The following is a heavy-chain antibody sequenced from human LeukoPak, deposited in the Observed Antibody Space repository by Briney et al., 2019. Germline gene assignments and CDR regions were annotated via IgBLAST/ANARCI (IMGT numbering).Heavy chain of an antibody. CDR1: GGSFSSYY. J-gene: IGHJ4*02. V-gene: IGHV4-59*01. D-gene: IGHD3-10*01. Sequence: SETLSLTCTVSGGSFSSYYWSWIRQPPGKGLEWIGYNYYSGITNYNPSLKSRVIISVDTSKNQFSLKLISVTPADTAVYYCARDQPTMVRGVIEDWGQGTLVTVSS. CDR2: NYYSGIT. CDR3: ARDQPTMVRGVIED.